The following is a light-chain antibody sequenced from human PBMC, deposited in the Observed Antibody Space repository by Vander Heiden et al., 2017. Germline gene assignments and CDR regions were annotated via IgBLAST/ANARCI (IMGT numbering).Light chain of an antibody. CDR1: QDTRSY. Sequence: PITCRASQDTRSYLAWYQQKPGTAPKLLIYVASTLHSWVPSRGSGGGSGTEFTLTISRLKPEDVSSSYRQHLKTQTRTLGQGTKLEIK. V-gene: IGKV1-9*01. J-gene: IGKJ2*02. CDR2: VAS. CDR3: QHLKTQTRT.